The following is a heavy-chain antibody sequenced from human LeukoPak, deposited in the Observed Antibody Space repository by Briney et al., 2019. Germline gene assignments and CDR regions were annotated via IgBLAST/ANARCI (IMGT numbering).Heavy chain of an antibody. CDR3: AKDLVPDYDHVWGSYWSNDY. D-gene: IGHD3-16*01. J-gene: IGHJ4*02. V-gene: IGHV3-23*01. CDR1: GFTFSSYA. Sequence: GGSLRLSCAASGFTFSSYAMSWVRQAPGKGLEWVSAISGSGGSTYYADSVKGRFTISRGNSKNTLYLQMNSLRAEDTAVYYCAKDLVPDYDHVWGSYWSNDYWGQGTLVTVSS. CDR2: ISGSGGST.